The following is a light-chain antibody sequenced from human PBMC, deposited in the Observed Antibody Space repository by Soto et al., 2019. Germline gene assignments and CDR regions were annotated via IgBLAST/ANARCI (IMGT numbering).Light chain of an antibody. CDR2: AAS. CDR3: QQSYTTPRT. CDR1: QSISSY. J-gene: IGKJ1*01. V-gene: IGKV1-39*01. Sequence: DIQMNQSPSSLSASVEDRVIITSRASQSISSYLAWYQQKPGKALKLLINAASNLQSGVPSRFRGSGSETDFTLAITSLQPEDFATYYCQQSYTTPRTFGQGTKVDI.